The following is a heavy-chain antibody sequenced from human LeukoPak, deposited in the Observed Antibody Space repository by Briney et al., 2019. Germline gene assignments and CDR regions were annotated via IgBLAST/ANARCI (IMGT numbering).Heavy chain of an antibody. CDR1: GFTFSNFW. V-gene: IGHV3-53*01. D-gene: IGHD1-14*01. Sequence: GGSLRLSCAGSGFTFSNFWMTWVRQAPGKGLEWVSVLYSDGNTKYADSVQGRFTISRDNSKNTLYLEMNSLSPDDTAVYYCARGVEPLAANTLAYWGQGTLVTVSS. J-gene: IGHJ4*02. CDR2: LYSDGNT. CDR3: ARGVEPLAANTLAY.